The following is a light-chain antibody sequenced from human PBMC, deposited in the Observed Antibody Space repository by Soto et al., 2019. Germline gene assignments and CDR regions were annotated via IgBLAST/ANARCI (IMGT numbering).Light chain of an antibody. CDR3: QQYNNWPHT. CDR1: QSVSSK. V-gene: IGKV3-15*01. J-gene: IGKJ2*01. Sequence: EIVMTQSPATLSVSPGERATLSCRASQSVSSKLAWFQQKPGQAPSLLLYGVSTRATGVPVRFSGSGSGTEFTLTVNRLQSEDFAVYYCQQYNNWPHTFGQGTKVDIK. CDR2: GVS.